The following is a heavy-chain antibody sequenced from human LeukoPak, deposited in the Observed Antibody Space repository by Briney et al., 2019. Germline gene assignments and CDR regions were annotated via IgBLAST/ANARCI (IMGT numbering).Heavy chain of an antibody. V-gene: IGHV4-61*02. Sequence: SETLSLTCTVSGGSISSGSHYWRWIRQPAGKGLDWIGRIYTSGSTNYNPSLKSRVTISVDTSKNQFSLKLSSVTAADTAVYYCATEVAGYWGQGTLVTVSS. CDR3: ATEVAGY. CDR1: GGSISSGSHY. D-gene: IGHD1-1*01. CDR2: IYTSGST. J-gene: IGHJ4*02.